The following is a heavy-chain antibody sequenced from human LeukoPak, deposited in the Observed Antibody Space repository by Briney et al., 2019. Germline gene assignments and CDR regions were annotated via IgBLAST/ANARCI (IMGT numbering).Heavy chain of an antibody. J-gene: IGHJ4*02. CDR2: INPNSGGT. Sequence: GASVKVSCKXSGYTFTGYYMHWVRQAPGQGLERMGWINPNSGGTNYAQKFQGRVTMTRDTSISTAYMELSRLRSDDTAVYYYAREEVGAHRGFDYWGQGTLVTVSS. CDR1: GYTFTGYY. D-gene: IGHD1-26*01. V-gene: IGHV1-2*02. CDR3: AREEVGAHRGFDY.